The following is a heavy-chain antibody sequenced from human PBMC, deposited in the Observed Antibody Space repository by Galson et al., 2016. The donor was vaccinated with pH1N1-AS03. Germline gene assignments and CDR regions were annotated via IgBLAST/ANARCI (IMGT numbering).Heavy chain of an antibody. D-gene: IGHD3-16*01. Sequence: TLSLTCRVSGDSISSHNYFWSWIRQPAGKGLEWTGRLSSLRTANYNPSPESRVPITVDASKNQFSLKLNSMTAADTAVYYCARDELGGRHEYLFHYWGQGALVIVSS. CDR2: LSSLRTA. CDR3: ARDELGGRHEYLFHY. J-gene: IGHJ4*02. CDR1: GDSISSHNYF. V-gene: IGHV4-61*02.